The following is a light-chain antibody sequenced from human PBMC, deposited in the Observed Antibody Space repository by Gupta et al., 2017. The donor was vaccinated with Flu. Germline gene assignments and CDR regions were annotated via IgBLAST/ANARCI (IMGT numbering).Light chain of an antibody. J-gene: IGKJ3*01. V-gene: IGKV3-11*01. CDR3: QQRSNWPMA. CDR2: DAS. Sequence: EIVLTQSPATLSLSPGERATLSCRASQSVSSYLAWYQQKPGQAPRLLIYDASNRATGIPARFSGSGSGTEFTLTISSREPEDCAVYYWQQRSNWPMAFGHGTKVDIK. CDR1: QSVSSY.